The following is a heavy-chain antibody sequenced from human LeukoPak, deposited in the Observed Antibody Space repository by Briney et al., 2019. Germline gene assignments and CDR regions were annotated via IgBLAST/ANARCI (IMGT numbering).Heavy chain of an antibody. J-gene: IGHJ6*02. D-gene: IGHD3-22*01. Sequence: SETLSLTCTVSGGSISSYYWSWIRQPPEKGLEWIGYIYYSGSTNYNPSLKSRVTISVDTSKNQFSLKLSSVTAADTAVYYCARDWISNYYDSSGYYYGMDVWGQGTTVTVSS. CDR2: IYYSGST. CDR1: GGSISSYY. CDR3: ARDWISNYYDSSGYYYGMDV. V-gene: IGHV4-59*01.